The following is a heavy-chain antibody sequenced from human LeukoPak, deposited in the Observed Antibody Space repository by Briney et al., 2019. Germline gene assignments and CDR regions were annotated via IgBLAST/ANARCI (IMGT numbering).Heavy chain of an antibody. J-gene: IGHJ4*02. CDR2: IYTSGST. D-gene: IGHD6-13*01. V-gene: IGHV4-4*07. Sequence: SETLSLTCTVSGGSISSYYWSWIRQPAGKGLEWIGRIYTSGSTNYNPSLKSRVTMSVDTSKNQFSLKLSSVTAADTAVYYCARDVRRNNSSHIDCWGQGALVTVSS. CDR1: GGSISSYY. CDR3: ARDVRRNNSSHIDC.